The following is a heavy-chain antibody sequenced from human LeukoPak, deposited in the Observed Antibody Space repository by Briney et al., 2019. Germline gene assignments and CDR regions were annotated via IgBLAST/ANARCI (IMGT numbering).Heavy chain of an antibody. CDR1: GFTFSSYG. CDR3: AKVGSSGYYFDY. Sequence: TGGSLRLSCAASGFTFSSYGMSWVRQAPGKGLEWVLDISGSGGSTYYADSVKGRFTISRDNSKNTLYLQMNSLRAEDTAVYYCAKVGSSGYYFDYWGQGTLVTVSS. V-gene: IGHV3-23*01. D-gene: IGHD3-22*01. J-gene: IGHJ4*02. CDR2: ISGSGGST.